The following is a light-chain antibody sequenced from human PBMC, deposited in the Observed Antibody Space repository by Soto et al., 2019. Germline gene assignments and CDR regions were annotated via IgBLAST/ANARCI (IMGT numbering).Light chain of an antibody. Sequence: QSVLTQPPSASGTPGQRVTISCSGSNSNIGSYYVYWYQHLPGTAPKLLIYXXNQRPSGVPDRFSGSKSGTSASLAISGLRSEDEADYYCAAWDDSLSGHVVFGGGTKVTVL. J-gene: IGLJ2*01. CDR2: XXN. V-gene: IGLV1-47*01. CDR3: AAWDDSLSGHVV. CDR1: NSNIGSYY.